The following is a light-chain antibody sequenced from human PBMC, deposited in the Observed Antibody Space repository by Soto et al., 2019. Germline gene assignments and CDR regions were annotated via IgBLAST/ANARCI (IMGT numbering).Light chain of an antibody. Sequence: EIVMTQSPATLSVSPGERATLSCRASQSVSSNLAWYQQKPGQAPRLLIYGASTRATGIPARFSGSGSGTEFTLTISSLQSEDFAVYYCQQYNNWPPWPFGQGPNVDIK. V-gene: IGKV3-15*01. J-gene: IGKJ1*01. CDR1: QSVSSN. CDR2: GAS. CDR3: QQYNNWPPWP.